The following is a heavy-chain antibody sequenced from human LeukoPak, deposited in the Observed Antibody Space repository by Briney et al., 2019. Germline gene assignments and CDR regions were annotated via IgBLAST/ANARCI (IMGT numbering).Heavy chain of an antibody. V-gene: IGHV1-8*01. J-gene: IGHJ4*02. D-gene: IGHD3-3*01. Sequence: ASVKVSCKASGYTFTSYDINWVRQATGQGLEWMGWMNPNSGNTGYAQKFQGRVTMTRNTSISTAYMELSSLRSEDTAVYYCTRCITIFGGRDYWGQGTLVTVSS. CDR3: TRCITIFGGRDY. CDR2: MNPNSGNT. CDR1: GYTFTSYD.